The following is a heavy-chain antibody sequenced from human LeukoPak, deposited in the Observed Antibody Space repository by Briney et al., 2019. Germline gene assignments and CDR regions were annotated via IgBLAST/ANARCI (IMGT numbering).Heavy chain of an antibody. CDR2: IRTKAYGGTT. V-gene: IGHV3-49*04. J-gene: IGHJ4*02. CDR1: GFTSGDYA. Sequence: GGSLRLSCTASGFTSGDYAMSWARQAPGKGLEWIGFIRTKAYGGTTEYAASVKGRFTISRDDSKSIAYLQMNSLKTEDTAVYYCTRGGPGDYWGQGTLVTVSS. D-gene: IGHD3-10*01. CDR3: TRGGPGDY.